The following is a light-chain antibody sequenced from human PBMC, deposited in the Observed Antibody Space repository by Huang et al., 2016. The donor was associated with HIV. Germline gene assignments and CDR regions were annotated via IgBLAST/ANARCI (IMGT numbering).Light chain of an antibody. J-gene: IGKJ1*01. CDR1: QSISSY. CDR2: AAS. CDR3: QQSYSTPRT. V-gene: IGKV1-39*01. Sequence: DIQMTQSPSSLSASVGDRVTITCLASQSISSYLNWYQQKPGKAPKLLIYAASSLHSGVPSRFSGSGSGTDFTLTISSLQPEDFATYYCQQSYSTPRTFGQGTKVEIK.